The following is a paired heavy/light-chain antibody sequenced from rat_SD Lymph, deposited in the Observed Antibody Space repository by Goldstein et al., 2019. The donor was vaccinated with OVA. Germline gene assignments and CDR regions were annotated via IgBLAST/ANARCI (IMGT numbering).Light chain of an antibody. CDR2: YTN. Sequence: DIQMTQSPSLLSASVGDRVTLNCKASQNIYKNVNWYQQKLGETPKLLIFYTNNLQTDIPSRFSGSGSGTDYSLTISSLQPEDVATYFCFQYDSGYTFGAGTKLELK. V-gene: IGKV15S2*01. J-gene: IGKJ2-3*01. CDR1: QNIYKN. CDR3: FQYDSGYT.
Heavy chain of an antibody. V-gene: IGHV1-43*01. CDR1: GYTFTSYY. J-gene: IGHJ2*01. D-gene: IGHD1-2*01. CDR2: INTGSGGT. Sequence: QVHLQQSGSELAKPGSSVKISCKASGYTFTSYYITWIKQTTGQGLEYIGHINTGSGGTNYNEKFKGKATLTVDKSSSTVFMQLSSLTPDDAAVYNCARKWQLFDYWGQGVMVTVSS. CDR3: ARKWQLFDY.